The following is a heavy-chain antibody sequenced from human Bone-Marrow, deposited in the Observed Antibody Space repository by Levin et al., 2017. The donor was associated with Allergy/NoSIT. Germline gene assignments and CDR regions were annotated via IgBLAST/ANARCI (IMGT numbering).Heavy chain of an antibody. D-gene: IGHD3-22*01. CDR3: AKAGDYFDSWMDY. CDR1: GFTFDDYA. V-gene: IGHV3-9*01. CDR2: ISWNSGSI. Sequence: GGSLRLSCAASGFTFDDYAMHWVRQAPGNGLEWVLYISWNSGSIAYADSVKGRFTISRDNAKNSLYLQMNSLRPEDTALYYCAKAGDYFDSWMDYWGQGTLVTVSS. J-gene: IGHJ4*02.